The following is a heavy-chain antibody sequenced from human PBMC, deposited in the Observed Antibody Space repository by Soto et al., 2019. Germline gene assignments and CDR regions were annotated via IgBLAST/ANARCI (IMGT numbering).Heavy chain of an antibody. Sequence: GGALRLSFAASGFTFSDYYMSWILQAPGKGLEWVSYISSSGSTIYYADSVKGRFTISRDNAKNSLYLQMNSLRAEDTAVYYCARAYSSSWYHPGDYWGQGTLVTVSS. J-gene: IGHJ4*02. CDR2: ISSSGSTI. V-gene: IGHV3-11*01. CDR3: ARAYSSSWYHPGDY. CDR1: GFTFSDYY. D-gene: IGHD6-13*01.